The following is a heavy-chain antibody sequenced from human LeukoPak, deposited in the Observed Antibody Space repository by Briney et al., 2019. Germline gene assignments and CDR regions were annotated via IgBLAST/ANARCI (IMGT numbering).Heavy chain of an antibody. CDR1: GYTFTSYA. J-gene: IGHJ5*02. CDR2: IIPIFGTA. V-gene: IGHV1-69*13. CDR3: ARVRLGAQALSLVHCSGGSCWFDP. Sequence: ASVKVSCKASGYTFTSYAISWVRQAPGQGLEWMGGIIPIFGTANYAQKFQGRVTITADESTSTAHMELSSLRSEDTAVYYCARVRLGAQALSLVHCSGGSCWFDPWGQGTLVTVSS. D-gene: IGHD2-15*01.